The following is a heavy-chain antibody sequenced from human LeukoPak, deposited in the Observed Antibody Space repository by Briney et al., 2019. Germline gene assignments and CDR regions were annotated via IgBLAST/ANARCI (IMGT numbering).Heavy chain of an antibody. J-gene: IGHJ4*02. CDR1: GFTFSDYY. D-gene: IGHD3-10*01. Sequence: GSLRLSCAASGFTFSDYYMSWVRQAPGKGLEWVSYISSGESIYYADSAKGRFTISRDNAKNTLYLQMNSLRAEDTAVYYCVRDIRRQGRFFDSWGQGTLVTVSS. V-gene: IGHV3-11*04. CDR3: VRDIRRQGRFFDS. CDR2: ISSGESI.